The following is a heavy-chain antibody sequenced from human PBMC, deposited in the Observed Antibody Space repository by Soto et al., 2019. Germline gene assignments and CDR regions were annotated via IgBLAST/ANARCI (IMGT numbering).Heavy chain of an antibody. J-gene: IGHJ6*02. D-gene: IGHD2-2*01. CDR3: ARSQGSSTSLAIYYYYYYGMDV. Sequence: QVQLVQSGAEVKKPGSSVKVSCKASGGTFGSYAISWVRQAPGQGLEWMGGIIPIPGTANYAQTFQGRVTIAADEATSTAYMELSSLRSEDTAVYYCARSQGSSTSLAIYYYYYYGMDVWGQGTTVTVSS. V-gene: IGHV1-69*01. CDR1: GGTFGSYA. CDR2: IIPIPGTA.